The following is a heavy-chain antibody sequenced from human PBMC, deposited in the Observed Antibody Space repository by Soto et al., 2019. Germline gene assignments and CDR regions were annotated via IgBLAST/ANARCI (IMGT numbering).Heavy chain of an antibody. D-gene: IGHD3-9*01. CDR2: INHSGST. CDR1: GGSFSGYY. CDR3: ARCRLVIKRNYMDV. J-gene: IGHJ6*03. V-gene: IGHV4-34*01. Sequence: NPAETLSLTCAVYGGSFSGYYWSWIRQPPGKGLEWIGEINHSGSTNYNPSLKSRVTISVDTSKNQFSLKLSSVTAADTAVYYCARCRLVIKRNYMDVWGKGTTVTVSS.